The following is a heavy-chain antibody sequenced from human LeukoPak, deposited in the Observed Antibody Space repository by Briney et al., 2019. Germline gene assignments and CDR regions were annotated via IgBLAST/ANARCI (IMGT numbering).Heavy chain of an antibody. J-gene: IGHJ4*02. V-gene: IGHV4-4*07. Sequence: SETLSLTCSVSGGSINTYYWSCIRQPAGKGLEWIGRIHSSGSTHYNPSLKSRVTMSLDTSKNQFSLKLTSVTAADTAEYYCARDNDFFDYWGQGTLVTVSS. CDR2: IHSSGST. CDR3: ARDNDFFDY. CDR1: GGSINTYY.